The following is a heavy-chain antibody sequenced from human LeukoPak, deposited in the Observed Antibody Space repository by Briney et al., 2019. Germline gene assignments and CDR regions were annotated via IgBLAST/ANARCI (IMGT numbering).Heavy chain of an antibody. D-gene: IGHD2-21*01. J-gene: IGHJ4*02. CDR1: AFTFSSYA. Sequence: GGSLRLSCAASAFTFSSYAMSWVRQAPGKGLEWVSAISGSGGSTYYADSVKGRFTISRDSSKNTLYLQMNSLRAEDTAVYYCAKFLPTHIVVANYYFDYWGQGTLVTVSS. CDR3: AKFLPTHIVVANYYFDY. V-gene: IGHV3-23*01. CDR2: ISGSGGST.